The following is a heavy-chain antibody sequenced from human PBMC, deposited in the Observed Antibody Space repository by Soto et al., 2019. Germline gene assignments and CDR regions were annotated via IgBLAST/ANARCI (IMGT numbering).Heavy chain of an antibody. V-gene: IGHV3-21*01. CDR2: ISSRSDI. J-gene: IGHJ6*02. CDR1: GFPFNDYY. Sequence: PGGSLRLSCATSGFPFNDYYMTWIRQAPGKGLEWVSSISSRSDIYYADSVKGRFTISRDNAKNSASLQMNSLRAEDTAVYYCAREYTAWPLAYGLDVWGQGTTVTVSS. CDR3: AREYTAWPLAYGLDV. D-gene: IGHD2-2*02.